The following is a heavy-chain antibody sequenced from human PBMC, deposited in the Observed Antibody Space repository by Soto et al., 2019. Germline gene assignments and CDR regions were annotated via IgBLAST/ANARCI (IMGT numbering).Heavy chain of an antibody. CDR1: GGSFSGYY. CDR3: ARGHDYYYYYGMDV. V-gene: IGHV4-34*01. J-gene: IGHJ6*02. Sequence: SETLSLTCAVYGGSFSGYYWGWIRQPPGKGLEWIGEINHSGSTNYNPSLKSRVTISVDTSKNQFSLKLSSVTAADTAVYYCARGHDYYYYYGMDVWGQGTTVTVSS. CDR2: INHSGST.